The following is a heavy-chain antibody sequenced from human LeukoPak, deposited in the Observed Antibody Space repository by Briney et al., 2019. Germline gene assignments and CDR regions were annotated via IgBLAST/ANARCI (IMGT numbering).Heavy chain of an antibody. V-gene: IGHV4-38-2*01. Sequence: SETLSLTCAVSGYSISSGYYWGWIRQPPGKGLEWIGSIYHSGSTYYNPSLKSRVTMSVDTSKNQFSLKLSSVTAADTAVYYCASLIAPIYCSSTSCHTGHAFDIWGQGTMVTVSS. CDR1: GYSISSGYY. D-gene: IGHD2-2*02. CDR2: IYHSGST. CDR3: ASLIAPIYCSSTSCHTGHAFDI. J-gene: IGHJ3*02.